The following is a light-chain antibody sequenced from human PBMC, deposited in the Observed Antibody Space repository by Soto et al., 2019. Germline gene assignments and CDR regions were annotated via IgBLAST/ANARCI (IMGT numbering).Light chain of an antibody. CDR1: QDISSY. V-gene: IGKV1-9*01. J-gene: IGKJ4*01. CDR3: QQLKSYPLS. CDR2: AAS. Sequence: DIQLTQSPSFLSASVGDRVTITCRTSQDISSYLAWYQQKPGKAPQLLISAASTLQSGVPSRFSRSGSGTDFTLTISSLQPEDFATYYCQQLKSYPLSFGGGTKVEI.